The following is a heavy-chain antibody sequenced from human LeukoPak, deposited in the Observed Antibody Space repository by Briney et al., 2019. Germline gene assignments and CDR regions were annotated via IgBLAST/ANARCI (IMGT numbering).Heavy chain of an antibody. V-gene: IGHV7-4-1*02. Sequence: ASVKVSCKASGYTFTSYAMNWVRQAPGQGLEWMGWINTNTGNPTYAQGFTGRFVFSLDTSVSTAYLQISSLKAEDTAVYYCARVGGVRWNDALDAFDIWGQGTMVTVSS. CDR2: INTNTGNP. CDR1: GYTFTSYA. J-gene: IGHJ3*02. CDR3: ARVGGVRWNDALDAFDI. D-gene: IGHD1-1*01.